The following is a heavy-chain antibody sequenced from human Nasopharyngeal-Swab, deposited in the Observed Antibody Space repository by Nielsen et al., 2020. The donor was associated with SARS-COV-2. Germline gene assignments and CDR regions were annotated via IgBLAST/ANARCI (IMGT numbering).Heavy chain of an antibody. CDR1: GFTFSSYD. CDR3: ARGDGSYYSYYYYYMDV. V-gene: IGHV3-13*01. J-gene: IGHJ6*03. D-gene: IGHD1-26*01. Sequence: GGSLRLSCAASGFTFSSYDMHWVRQATGKGLEWVSAIGTAGDTYYPGSVKGRFTISRENAKNSLCLQMNSLRAGDTAVYYCARGDGSYYSYYYYYMDVWGKGTTVTVSS. CDR2: IGTAGDT.